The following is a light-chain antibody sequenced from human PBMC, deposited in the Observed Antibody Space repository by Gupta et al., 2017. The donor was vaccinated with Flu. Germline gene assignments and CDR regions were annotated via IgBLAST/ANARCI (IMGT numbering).Light chain of an antibody. V-gene: IGLV3-25*02. J-gene: IGLJ3*02. Sequence: SPELTQPASVSVSPGQTATITCSGDVLATHHAYWYQQKPGQAPLLVVVKDTGRPSGIPERVSGSTSDTTVTLNINSVQAEDEADYYCQSLVTSDTVGFGAGTKLTVL. CDR3: QSLVTSDTVG. CDR1: VLATHH. CDR2: KDT.